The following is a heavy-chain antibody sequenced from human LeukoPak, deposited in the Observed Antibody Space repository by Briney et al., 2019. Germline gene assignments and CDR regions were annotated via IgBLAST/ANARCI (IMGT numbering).Heavy chain of an antibody. CDR3: ARAGGFGELLVGY. Sequence: SETLSLTCAVYGGSFSGYYRSWIRQPPGKGLEWIGEINHSGSTNYNPSLKSRVTISVDTSRNQFSLKLTSVTAADAAVYYCARAGGFGELLVGYWGQGALVIVSS. CDR2: INHSGST. V-gene: IGHV4-34*01. D-gene: IGHD3-10*01. J-gene: IGHJ4*02. CDR1: GGSFSGYY.